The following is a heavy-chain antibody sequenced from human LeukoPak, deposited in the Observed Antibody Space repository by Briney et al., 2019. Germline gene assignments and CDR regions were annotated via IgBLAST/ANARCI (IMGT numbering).Heavy chain of an antibody. Sequence: ASVKVSCKASGYTFTSYYMHWVRQAPGQGLEWMGIINPSGGSTSYAQKFQGRVTMTEDTSTDTAYMELSSLRSEDTAVYYCATGWQYYYDRSGFDPWGQGTLVTVSS. D-gene: IGHD3-22*01. J-gene: IGHJ5*02. CDR1: GYTFTSYY. V-gene: IGHV1-46*01. CDR2: INPSGGST. CDR3: ATGWQYYYDRSGFDP.